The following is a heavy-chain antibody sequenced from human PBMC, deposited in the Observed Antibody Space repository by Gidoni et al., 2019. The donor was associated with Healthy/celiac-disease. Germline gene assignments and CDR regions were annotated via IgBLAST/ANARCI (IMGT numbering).Heavy chain of an antibody. CDR1: GGSISRRSYY. Sequence: QLQLRASGPGLVKPSETLSLTCTVAGGSISRRSYYGGWIRQPPGKGLEWIGGVYYSRGTSDNPSLKSRVTISVDTSKNQFSLKLDSVTAADTAVYYCARQFGKGGINGYNYYGMDVWGQGTTVTVSS. CDR2: VYYSRGT. J-gene: IGHJ6*02. V-gene: IGHV4-39*01. CDR3: ARQFGKGGINGYNYYGMDV. D-gene: IGHD1-26*01.